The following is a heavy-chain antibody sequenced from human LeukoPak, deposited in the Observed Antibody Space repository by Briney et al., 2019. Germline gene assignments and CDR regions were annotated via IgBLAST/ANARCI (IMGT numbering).Heavy chain of an antibody. J-gene: IGHJ4*02. CDR3: AKAGRPGIAVAGRDYFDY. CDR1: GFTFNNYW. CDR2: ISGSGGST. D-gene: IGHD6-19*01. V-gene: IGHV3-23*01. Sequence: GGSLRLSCAASGFTFNNYWMHWVRQAPGKGLEWVSAISGSGGSTYYADSVKGRFTISRDNSKNTLYLQMNSLRAEDTAVYYCAKAGRPGIAVAGRDYFDYWGQGTLVTVSS.